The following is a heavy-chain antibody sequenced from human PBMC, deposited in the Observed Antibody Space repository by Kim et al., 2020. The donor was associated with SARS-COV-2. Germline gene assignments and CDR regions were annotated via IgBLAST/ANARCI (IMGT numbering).Heavy chain of an antibody. CDR2: IYYSGST. CDR1: GGSISNYY. J-gene: IGHJ4*02. D-gene: IGHD1-26*01. V-gene: IGHV4-59*01. Sequence: SETLSLTCTVSGGSISNYYWNWIRQPPGKGLEWIGFIYYSGSTDSNPSLKSRVTISLDTSKNQFSLKLRSVTAADTAVYYCARGDTAIVGSTPVDYWGQGSLVTVSS. CDR3: ARGDTAIVGSTPVDY.